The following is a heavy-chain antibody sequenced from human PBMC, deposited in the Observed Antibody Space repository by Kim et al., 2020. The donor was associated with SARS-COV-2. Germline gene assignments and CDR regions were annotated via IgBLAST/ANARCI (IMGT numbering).Heavy chain of an antibody. Sequence: ASVKVSCKTSGYTFSSYGVSWVRQAPGQGLEWMGWISAFNGNTNYAQKVQDRVTMTPDTSTSTAYMDLRNLRSEDPAVYYFARDTVSGGSSFLWFDPWVQ. CDR2: ISAFNGNT. V-gene: IGHV1-18*01. CDR3: ARDTVSGGSSFLWFDP. J-gene: IGHJ5*02. D-gene: IGHD1-1*01. CDR1: GYTFSSYG.